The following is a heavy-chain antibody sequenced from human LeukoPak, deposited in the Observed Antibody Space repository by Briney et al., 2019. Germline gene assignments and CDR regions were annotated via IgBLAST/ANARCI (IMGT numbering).Heavy chain of an antibody. Sequence: SETLSLTCTVSGGSISNYYWSWIRQPPGKGLEWIGYIYYSGSTNYNPSLKSRVTISVDTSKNQFSLKLSSVTAADTAVYYCARGLARTSMVTRGGVRFDYWGQGTLVTVSS. CDR2: IYYSGST. V-gene: IGHV4-59*01. CDR3: ARGLARTSMVTRGGVRFDY. CDR1: GGSISNYY. J-gene: IGHJ4*02. D-gene: IGHD5-18*01.